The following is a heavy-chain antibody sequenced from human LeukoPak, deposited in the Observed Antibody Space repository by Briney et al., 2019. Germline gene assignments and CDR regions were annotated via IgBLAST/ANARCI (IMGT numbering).Heavy chain of an antibody. CDR3: ARWSGYSSGWYYFDY. CDR2: INPNSGGT. V-gene: IGHV1-2*04. CDR1: GYTLTGYY. J-gene: IGHJ4*02. D-gene: IGHD6-19*01. Sequence: GASVKVSCKASGYTLTGYYMHWVRQAPGQGLEWMGWINPNSGGTNYAQKFQGWVTMTRDTSISTAYMELSRLRSDDTAVYYCARWSGYSSGWYYFDYWGQGTLVTVSS.